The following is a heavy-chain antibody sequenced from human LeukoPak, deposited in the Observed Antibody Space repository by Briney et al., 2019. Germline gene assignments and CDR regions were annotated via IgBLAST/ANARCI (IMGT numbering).Heavy chain of an antibody. D-gene: IGHD3-3*01. CDR1: GGSISSYY. Sequence: SETLSLTCTVSGGSISSYYWSWIRQPAGKGLEWIGRIYTSGSTNYNPSLKSRVTMSVDTSKNQFSLKLSSVTAADTAVYYCARGPTRGVASNWFDPWGQGTLVTVSS. J-gene: IGHJ5*02. CDR3: ARGPTRGVASNWFDP. CDR2: IYTSGST. V-gene: IGHV4-4*07.